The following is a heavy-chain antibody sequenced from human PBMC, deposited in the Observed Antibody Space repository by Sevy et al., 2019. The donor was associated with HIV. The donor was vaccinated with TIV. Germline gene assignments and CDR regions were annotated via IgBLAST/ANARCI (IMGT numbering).Heavy chain of an antibody. CDR3: ARHSPITMVRGVIIYGMDV. Sequence: SETLSLTCTVSGGSISSSSYYWGWIRQPPGKGLEWIGSIYYSGSTYYNPSLKSRVTISVDTSKNQFSLKLSSVTAADTAVYYCARHSPITMVRGVIIYGMDVWGQGTTVTVSS. CDR1: GGSISSSSYY. D-gene: IGHD3-10*01. CDR2: IYYSGST. J-gene: IGHJ6*02. V-gene: IGHV4-39*01.